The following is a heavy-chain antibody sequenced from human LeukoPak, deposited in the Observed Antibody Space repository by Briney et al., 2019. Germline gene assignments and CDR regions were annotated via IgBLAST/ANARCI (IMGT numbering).Heavy chain of an antibody. D-gene: IGHD6-13*01. CDR3: ARGGAAAGTYYFDY. J-gene: IGHJ4*02. Sequence: AASVKVSCKASGGTFSSYAISWVRQAPGQGLEWMGGIIPIFGTANYAQKFQGRVTITADESTSTAYMELSSLRSEDTAVYYCARGGAAAGTYYFDYWGQGTLVTVSS. CDR1: GGTFSSYA. CDR2: IIPIFGTA. V-gene: IGHV1-69*13.